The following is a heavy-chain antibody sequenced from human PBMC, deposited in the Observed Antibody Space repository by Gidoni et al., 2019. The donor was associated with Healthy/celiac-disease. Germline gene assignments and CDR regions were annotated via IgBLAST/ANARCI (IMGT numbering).Heavy chain of an antibody. Sequence: EVQLVESGGGLVQPGGSLRLSCAASGFTFSSYWMSWVRQAPGKGLEWVANIKQDGSEKYYVDSVKGRFTISRDNAKNSLYLQMNSLRAEDTAVYYCARGRELYYYYGMDVWGQGTTVTVSS. D-gene: IGHD1-26*01. V-gene: IGHV3-7*01. CDR2: IKQDGSEK. CDR1: GFTFSSYW. CDR3: ARGRELYYYYGMDV. J-gene: IGHJ6*02.